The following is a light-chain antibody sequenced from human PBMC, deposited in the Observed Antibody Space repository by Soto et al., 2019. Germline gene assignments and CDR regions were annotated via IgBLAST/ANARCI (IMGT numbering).Light chain of an antibody. Sequence: EIVMTQSPATLSVSPGERATLSCRASQSVSNNLAWYQQKPGQAPRLLIYGASTRATDIPARFSGSGSGTEFTLTISTLQSEEFAVYFCHQYNNWPLTFGGGTKVEI. J-gene: IGKJ4*01. CDR2: GAS. CDR1: QSVSNN. CDR3: HQYNNWPLT. V-gene: IGKV3-15*01.